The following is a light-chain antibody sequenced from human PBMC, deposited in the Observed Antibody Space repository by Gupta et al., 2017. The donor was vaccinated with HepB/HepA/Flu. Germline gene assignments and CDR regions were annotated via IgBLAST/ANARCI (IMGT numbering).Light chain of an antibody. CDR1: SGINVGTYR. CDR3: MIWHNNAWV. V-gene: IGLV5-45*02. J-gene: IGLJ3*02. CDR2: YKSDSDK. Sequence: QAVLTQPSSLSASPGASASLTCTLRSGINVGTYRIYWYQQKSGSPPHYLLRYKSDSDKHQGSGVPSRFSASKDASANAGILLLSGLQSEDEADYYCMIWHNNAWVFGGGTKLTVL.